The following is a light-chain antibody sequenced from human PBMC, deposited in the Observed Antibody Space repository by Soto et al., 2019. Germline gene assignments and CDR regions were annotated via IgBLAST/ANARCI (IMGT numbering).Light chain of an antibody. V-gene: IGLV2-23*01. J-gene: IGLJ1*01. CDR3: CSYAGSSTLV. CDR2: EGS. CDR1: SSDVGSYNV. Sequence: QSVLTQPASVTGSPGQSITISCTGTSSDVGSYNVVSWYQQHPGKAPKLMIYEGSKRPSGVSDRFSGSKSGNTASPTISGLQADDDTDYYCCSYAGSSTLVLGTGTKVTVL.